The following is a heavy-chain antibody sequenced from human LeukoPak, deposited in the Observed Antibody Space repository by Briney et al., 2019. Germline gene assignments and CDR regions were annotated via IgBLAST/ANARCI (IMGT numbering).Heavy chain of an antibody. V-gene: IGHV3-23*01. CDR3: AKGLRTGVGPYMGYHYYMDV. D-gene: IGHD3-16*01. J-gene: IGHJ6*03. CDR1: GFTFSSYA. Sequence: GGSLRLSCAASGFTFSSYAMSWVRQAPGKGLRWVSTINDNGDGTYYADSVTGRFTISIDNFYNTVSLQMNSLGDEDTGVYYCAKGLRTGVGPYMGYHYYMDVWGKGATVTVSS. CDR2: INDNGDGT.